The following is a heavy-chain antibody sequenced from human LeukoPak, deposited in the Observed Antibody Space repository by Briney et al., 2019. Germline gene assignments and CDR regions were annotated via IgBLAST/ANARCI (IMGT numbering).Heavy chain of an antibody. CDR2: MNPNSGNT. Sequence: ASVKVSCKASGYTFSDFDISWVRQATGQGLEWMGWMNPNSGNTGYAGKVQGRIAMTRDTSINIAYMGLSSLTSEDTAVYYCARNGRLADWWGQGPRVSVSS. CDR3: ARNGRLADW. CDR1: GYTFSDFD. D-gene: IGHD2-8*01. J-gene: IGHJ4*02. V-gene: IGHV1-8*01.